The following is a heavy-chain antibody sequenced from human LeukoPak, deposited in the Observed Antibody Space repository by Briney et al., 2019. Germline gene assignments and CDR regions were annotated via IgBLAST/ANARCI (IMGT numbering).Heavy chain of an antibody. J-gene: IGHJ3*02. CDR3: ARLQGATTALPTFDI. V-gene: IGHV3-48*03. CDR2: ISSSGSPI. Sequence: PGGSLRLSCAASGFTFSSYEINWVRQAPGKGLEWVSYISSSGSPIYYAGSVKGRFTISRDNAKNSLYLQMNSLRAEDTAVYYCARLQGATTALPTFDIWGQGTMVTVSS. D-gene: IGHD1-26*01. CDR1: GFTFSSYE.